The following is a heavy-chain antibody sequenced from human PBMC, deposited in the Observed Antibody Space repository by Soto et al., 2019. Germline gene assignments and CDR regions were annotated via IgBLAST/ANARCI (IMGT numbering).Heavy chain of an antibody. V-gene: IGHV4-4*02. CDR2: IYHSGST. Sequence: SETLSLTCAVSGGSISSSNWWSWVRQPPGKVLEWIGEIYHSGSTNYNPSLRSRVTISVDKSKNQCSLKLSSVTAANSAVYYCATVTLTTSVGMDVCGHGTTVTVSS. CDR1: GGSISSSNW. J-gene: IGHJ6*02. D-gene: IGHD1-7*01. CDR3: ATVTLTTSVGMDV.